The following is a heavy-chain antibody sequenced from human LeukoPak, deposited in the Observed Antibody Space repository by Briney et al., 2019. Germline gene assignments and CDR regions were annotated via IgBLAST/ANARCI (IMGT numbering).Heavy chain of an antibody. Sequence: GESLKISCQTSGFRFASSWIGWVRQTPGKGLEWMGIIYPGDSDTRYSPPFQGQVTISVDKSTNTAYLQWSSLKASDTAMYYCARDLAAPEDAFDFWGQGTMVTVSS. CDR3: ARDLAAPEDAFDF. J-gene: IGHJ3*01. CDR2: IYPGDSDT. D-gene: IGHD3-3*02. CDR1: GFRFASSW. V-gene: IGHV5-51*01.